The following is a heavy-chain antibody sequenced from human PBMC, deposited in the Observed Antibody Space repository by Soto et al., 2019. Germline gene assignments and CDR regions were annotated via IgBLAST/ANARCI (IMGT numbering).Heavy chain of an antibody. V-gene: IGHV1-18*04. CDR2: ISAYNGNT. CDR1: GYTFTSYG. CDR3: ARSVGYYYDSSGYSRVGYFDY. Sequence: ASVKVSCKASGYTFTSYGISWVRQAPGQGLEWMGWISAYNGNTNYAQKLQGRVTMTTDTSASTAYMELRSLRSDDTAVYYCARSVGYYYDSSGYSRVGYFDYWGQGTLVTVSS. J-gene: IGHJ4*02. D-gene: IGHD3-22*01.